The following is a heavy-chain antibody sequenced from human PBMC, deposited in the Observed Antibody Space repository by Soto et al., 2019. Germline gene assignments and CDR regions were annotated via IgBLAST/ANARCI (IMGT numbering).Heavy chain of an antibody. V-gene: IGHV4-30-2*01. CDR3: ARVERTLSTPFAYGMDV. D-gene: IGHD2-2*01. CDR2: IYHTGNT. J-gene: IGHJ6*02. CDR1: GGSINSGGYS. Sequence: QLQLQESGSGLVKPSQTLSLTCTVSGGSINSGGYSWIWIRQPPGKGLEWIGYIYHTGNTFYNPSLQSRVTISVDQSKDQFSLSLGSVTAAETAMYYCARVERTLSTPFAYGMDVWGQGTTVTVSS.